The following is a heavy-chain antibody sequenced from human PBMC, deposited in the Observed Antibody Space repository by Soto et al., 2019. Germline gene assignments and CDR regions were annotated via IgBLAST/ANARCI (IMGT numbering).Heavy chain of an antibody. D-gene: IGHD6-19*01. CDR2: ISYDGSNK. J-gene: IGHJ4*02. V-gene: IGHV3-30*18. CDR3: AKEFGKQSSGWPYYFDY. CDR1: GFTFSSYG. Sequence: QVQLVESGGGVVQPGRSLRLSCAASGFTFSSYGMHWVRQAPGKGLEWVAVISYDGSNKYYADSVKGRFTLSRDNSKKPLYLQMNSLRAEDTAVYYCAKEFGKQSSGWPYYFDYWGQGTLVTVSS.